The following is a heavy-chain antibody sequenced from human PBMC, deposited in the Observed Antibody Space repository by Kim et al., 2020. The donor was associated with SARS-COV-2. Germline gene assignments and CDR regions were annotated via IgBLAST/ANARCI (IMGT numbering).Heavy chain of an antibody. V-gene: IGHV4-39*07. Sequence: SETLSLTCTVSGGSISSSSYYWGWIRQPPGKGLEWIGSIYYSGSTYYNPSLKSRVTISVDTSKNQFSLKLSSVTAADTAVYYCARAPYYYGSGAFDPWGQGTLVTVSS. CDR3: ARAPYYYGSGAFDP. J-gene: IGHJ5*02. CDR1: GGSISSSSYY. D-gene: IGHD3-10*01. CDR2: IYYSGST.